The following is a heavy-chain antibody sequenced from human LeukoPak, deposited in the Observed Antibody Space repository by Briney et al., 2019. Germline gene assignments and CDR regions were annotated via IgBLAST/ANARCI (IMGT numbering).Heavy chain of an antibody. D-gene: IGHD3-3*01. CDR2: IYYSGST. J-gene: IGHJ3*02. CDR1: GGSISSYY. Sequence: SETLSLTCTVSGGSISSYYWSWIRQPPGKGLEWIGYIYYSGSTNYNPSLKSRVTISVDTSKNQFSLKPSSVTAADTAVYYCARATYYDFWSGYSTNDAFDIWGQGTMVTVSS. CDR3: ARATYYDFWSGYSTNDAFDI. V-gene: IGHV4-59*01.